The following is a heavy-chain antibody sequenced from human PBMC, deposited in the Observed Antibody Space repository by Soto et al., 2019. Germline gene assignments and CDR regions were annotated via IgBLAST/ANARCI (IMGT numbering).Heavy chain of an antibody. Sequence: QVQLVQSGAEVKKPGASVKVSCKASGITSTTYAIHWVRQAPGQGLEWMGWINTDNGNTRYSQRFLGRVSLTTDTSASTASMDLSSLTSEDTAVYYCARAIRAYVTWGQGTLVTVSS. V-gene: IGHV1-3*04. D-gene: IGHD5-12*01. CDR3: ARAIRAYVT. J-gene: IGHJ5*02. CDR1: GITSTTYA. CDR2: INTDNGNT.